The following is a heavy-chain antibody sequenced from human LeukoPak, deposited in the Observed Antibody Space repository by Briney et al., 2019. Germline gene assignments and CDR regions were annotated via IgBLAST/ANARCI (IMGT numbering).Heavy chain of an antibody. CDR1: GYTLTSYY. Sequence: GASVKVSCKASGYTLTSYYVHWVRQAPGQGLEWMGIINPTVGDTIYAQKFQGRVTMTRDMPTSTVYMELSSLRSDDTAVYYCARYGFSSSWQGGWHAFDIWGQGTMVTVSS. CDR3: ARYGFSSSWQGGWHAFDI. CDR2: INPTVGDT. D-gene: IGHD6-13*01. V-gene: IGHV1-46*01. J-gene: IGHJ3*02.